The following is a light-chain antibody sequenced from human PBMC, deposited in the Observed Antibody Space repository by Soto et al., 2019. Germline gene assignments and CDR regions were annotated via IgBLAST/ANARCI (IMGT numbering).Light chain of an antibody. CDR2: DVS. V-gene: IGLV2-14*03. CDR1: GSDVGGFNF. Sequence: QSALTQPASVSGSPGQSITISCTGTGSDVGGFNFVSWYQQHPGKAPKLIIYDVSDRPSGVSSRFSGSKSGNTASLTISGLQTEDEAAYYCSSYTGTTTLGYVFGTGTKLTVL. J-gene: IGLJ1*01. CDR3: SSYTGTTTLGYV.